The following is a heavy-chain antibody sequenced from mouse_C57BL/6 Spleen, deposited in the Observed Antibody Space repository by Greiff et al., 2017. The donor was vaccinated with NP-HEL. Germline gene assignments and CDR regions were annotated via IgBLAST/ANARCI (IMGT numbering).Heavy chain of an antibody. CDR1: GYSITSDY. D-gene: IGHD2-4*01. CDR3: ARSPYDYDEDGAMDY. Sequence: EVKLLESGPGLAKPSQTLSLTCSVPGYSITSDYWNWIRKFPGNKLEYMGYISYSGSTYYNPSLKSRISITRDTSKNQYYLQLNSVTTEDTATYYCARSPYDYDEDGAMDYWGQGTSVTVSS. V-gene: IGHV3-8*01. CDR2: ISYSGST. J-gene: IGHJ4*01.